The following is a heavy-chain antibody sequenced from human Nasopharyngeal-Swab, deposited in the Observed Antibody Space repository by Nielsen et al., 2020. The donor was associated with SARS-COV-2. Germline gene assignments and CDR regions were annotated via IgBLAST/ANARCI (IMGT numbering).Heavy chain of an antibody. V-gene: IGHV1-24*01. J-gene: IGHJ4*02. D-gene: IGHD3-10*01. CDR1: GYTLPEVA. Sequence: SVKVSCKVSGYTLPEVAIHWVRQAPGKGPEWMGGFDPEDGEKIYAQKFQGRVTITVHSSTDTAYMELRSLRSEDTAIYYCAAQLWSFWFDYWGQGTLVTVSS. CDR3: AAQLWSFWFDY. CDR2: FDPEDGEK.